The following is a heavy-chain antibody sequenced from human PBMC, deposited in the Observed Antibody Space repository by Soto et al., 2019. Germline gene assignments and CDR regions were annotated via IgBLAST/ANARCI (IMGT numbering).Heavy chain of an antibody. Sequence: SETLSLTCTVSGGSISSSSYYWGWIRQPPGKGLEWIGSIYYSGSTYSNPSLTSRVTISVDTSKTQFSLKLSSVTAADTAVYYCARHKFGYSSSWSPFGFDYWGQGTLVTVSS. CDR2: IYYSGST. V-gene: IGHV4-39*01. D-gene: IGHD6-13*01. CDR3: ARHKFGYSSSWSPFGFDY. CDR1: GGSISSSSYY. J-gene: IGHJ4*02.